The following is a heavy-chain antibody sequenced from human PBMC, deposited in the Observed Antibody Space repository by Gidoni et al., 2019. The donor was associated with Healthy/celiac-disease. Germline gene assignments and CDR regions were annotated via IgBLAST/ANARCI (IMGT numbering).Heavy chain of an antibody. CDR2: IYYSGST. CDR3: VREVVVIPRPIDY. J-gene: IGHJ4*02. D-gene: IGHD3-22*01. CDR1: GGSISSSSYY. V-gene: IGHV4-39*01. Sequence: QLQLQESGPGLVKPSETLYLTCTVYGGSISSSSYYWGWIRQPPGKGLEWIGSIYYSGSTSYHPSLKSRVTISVDTSKNQFSLKLSSVTAADTAVYYCVREVVVIPRPIDYWGQGTLVTVSS.